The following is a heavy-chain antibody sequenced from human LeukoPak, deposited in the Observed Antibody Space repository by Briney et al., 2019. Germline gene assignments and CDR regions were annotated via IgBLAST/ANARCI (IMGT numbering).Heavy chain of an antibody. CDR3: ARVGLDFAWLLPPDY. V-gene: IGHV1-8*01. D-gene: IGHD3-9*01. Sequence: ASGKLAWKASGYTFTSFDINWERQATGQGPGWMGWMNPNSGNTGYAQKCQGRVTMTRNTSIRTAYMELSSAGSEDTAVYYCARVGLDFAWLLPPDYWGQGTLVTVSS. CDR1: GYTFTSFD. CDR2: MNPNSGNT. J-gene: IGHJ4*02.